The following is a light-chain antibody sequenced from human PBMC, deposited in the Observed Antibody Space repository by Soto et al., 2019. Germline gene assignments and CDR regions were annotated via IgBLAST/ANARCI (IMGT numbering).Light chain of an antibody. CDR1: QSVSSN. Sequence: EVVMTQSPATLSVSPGGRATLSCRASQSVSSNLAWFQQKPGQAPRLLIYDASTRATGIPARFSGSGSGTEFTLIISSLQSEDFAVYHCQQYNHWWTFGQGTKVDIK. CDR2: DAS. CDR3: QQYNHWWT. V-gene: IGKV3-15*01. J-gene: IGKJ1*01.